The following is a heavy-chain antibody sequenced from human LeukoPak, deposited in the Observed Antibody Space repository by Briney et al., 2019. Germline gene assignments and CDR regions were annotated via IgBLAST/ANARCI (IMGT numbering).Heavy chain of an antibody. Sequence: GGSLRLSCAASGFTVSSNYTSWVRQAPGKGLEWVSVIYSGGSTYYADSVKGRFTISRDNSKNTLYLQMNSLRAEDTAVYYCAREGCGGDCFRFFDYWGQGTLVTVSS. D-gene: IGHD2-21*02. CDR2: IYSGGST. CDR3: AREGCGGDCFRFFDY. J-gene: IGHJ4*02. CDR1: GFTVSSNY. V-gene: IGHV3-53*01.